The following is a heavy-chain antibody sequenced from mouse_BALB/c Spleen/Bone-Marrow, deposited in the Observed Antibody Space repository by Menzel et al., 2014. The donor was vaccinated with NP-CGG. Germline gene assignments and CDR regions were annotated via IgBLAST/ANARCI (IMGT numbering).Heavy chain of an antibody. CDR3: ARQTYYDYDGYFDY. Sequence: EVKLEESGGDLVKPGGSLKLSCAASGFTFSSYGMSWVRQTPDKRLEWVATISSGGSYTYYPGSVKGRFTISRDNAKNTLYLQMSSLKSEDTAMYYCARQTYYDYDGYFDYWGQGTTLTVSS. CDR2: ISSGGSYT. V-gene: IGHV5-6*02. J-gene: IGHJ2*01. D-gene: IGHD2-4*01. CDR1: GFTFSSYG.